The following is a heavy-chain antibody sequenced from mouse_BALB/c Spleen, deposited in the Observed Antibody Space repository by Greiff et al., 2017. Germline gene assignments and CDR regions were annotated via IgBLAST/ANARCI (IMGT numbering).Heavy chain of an antibody. CDR1: GFNIKDTY. CDR3: ARNYGSSPYYYAMDY. D-gene: IGHD1-1*01. J-gene: IGHJ4*01. V-gene: IGHV14-3*02. Sequence: VQLQQSGAELVKPGASVKLSCTASGFNIKDTYMHWVKQRPEQGLEWIGRIDPANGNTKYDPKFQGKVTITADTSSNTAYLQLSSLTSEDTAVYYCARNYGSSPYYYAMDYWGQGTSVTVSS. CDR2: IDPANGNT.